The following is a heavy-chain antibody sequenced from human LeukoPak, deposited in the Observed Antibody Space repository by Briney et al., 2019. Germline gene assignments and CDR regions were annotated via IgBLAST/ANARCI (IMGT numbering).Heavy chain of an antibody. J-gene: IGHJ4*02. CDR3: ARGYSSSSIDY. CDR2: IIPIFGTA. CDR1: GGTLSSYA. D-gene: IGHD6-13*01. V-gene: IGHV1-69*13. Sequence: SVKVSCKASGGTLSSYAISWVRQAPGQGLEWMGGIIPIFGTANYAQKFQGRVTITADESTSTAYMELRSLRSDDTAVYYCARGYSSSSIDYWGQGTLVTVSS.